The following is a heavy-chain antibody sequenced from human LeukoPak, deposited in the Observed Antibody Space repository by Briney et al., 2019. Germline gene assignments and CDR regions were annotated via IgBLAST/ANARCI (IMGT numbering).Heavy chain of an antibody. Sequence: GGSLRLSCAASGFTFSDYYMSWIRQAPGKGLEWVSYISSSGSTIYYADSVKGRFTISRDNAKNSLYLQMNSLRAEDTAVYYCARHVRYYDFWSGPYYFDYWGQGTLVTVSS. D-gene: IGHD3-3*01. CDR3: ARHVRYYDFWSGPYYFDY. J-gene: IGHJ4*02. V-gene: IGHV3-11*01. CDR2: ISSSGSTI. CDR1: GFTFSDYY.